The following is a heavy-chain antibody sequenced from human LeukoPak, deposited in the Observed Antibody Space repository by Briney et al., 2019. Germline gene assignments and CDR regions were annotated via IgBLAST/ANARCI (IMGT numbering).Heavy chain of an antibody. CDR2: IWYDGSNK. Sequence: GGSLRLSCAASGFTFSSYGMHWVRQAPGKGLEWVAVIWYDGSNKYYADSVKGRFTISRDNSKNTLYLQMNSLRAEDTAVYYCAKLDYYDSSGYYYPHRNDAFDFWGQGTMVTVSS. CDR1: GFTFSSYG. D-gene: IGHD3-22*01. J-gene: IGHJ3*01. V-gene: IGHV3-33*06. CDR3: AKLDYYDSSGYYYPHRNDAFDF.